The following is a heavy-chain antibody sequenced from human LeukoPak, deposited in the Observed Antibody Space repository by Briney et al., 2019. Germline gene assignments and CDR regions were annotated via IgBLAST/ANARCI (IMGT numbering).Heavy chain of an antibody. CDR1: GFTFSSYS. CDR3: ARAGPRSGWTFDF. CDR2: ISSSSSYI. J-gene: IGHJ4*01. V-gene: IGHV3-21*01. Sequence: GGSLRLSCAASGFTFSSYSMNWVRQAPGKGLEWVSSISSSSSYIYYADSVKGRFTISRDNAKNSLYLQMNSLRVEDTAVYYCARAGPRSGWTFDFWGQGTLVTVSS. D-gene: IGHD6-19*01.